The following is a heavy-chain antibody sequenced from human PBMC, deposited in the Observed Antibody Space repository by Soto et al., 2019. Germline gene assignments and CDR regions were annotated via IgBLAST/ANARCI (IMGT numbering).Heavy chain of an antibody. V-gene: IGHV4-59*08. CDR1: GGSISSYY. CDR3: ARRNYDILTGYYSANWFDP. D-gene: IGHD3-9*01. J-gene: IGHJ5*02. CDR2: IYYSGST. Sequence: ETLSLTCTVSGGSISSYYWSWIRQPPGKGLEWIGYIYYSGSTNYNPSLKSRVTISVDTSKNQFSLKLSSVTAADTAVYYCARRNYDILTGYYSANWFDPWGQGTLVTVSS.